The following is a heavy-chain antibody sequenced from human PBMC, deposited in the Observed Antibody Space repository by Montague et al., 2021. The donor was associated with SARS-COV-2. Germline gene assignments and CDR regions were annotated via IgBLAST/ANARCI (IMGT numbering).Heavy chain of an antibody. CDR3: AKQARITMIVGVYPDGTDY. CDR2: IYSGGSST. Sequence: SLRLSCAASGFTFSSYAMSWVRQAPGKGLEWVSVIYSGGSSTYYADSVKGRFTISRDNSKNTLYLQMNSLRAEDTAVYYCAKQARITMIVGVYPDGTDYWGQGTLVTVSS. D-gene: IGHD3-22*01. CDR1: GFTFSSYA. V-gene: IGHV3-23*03. J-gene: IGHJ4*02.